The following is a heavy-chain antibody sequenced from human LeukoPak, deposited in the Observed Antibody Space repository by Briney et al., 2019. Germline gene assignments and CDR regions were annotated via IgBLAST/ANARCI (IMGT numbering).Heavy chain of an antibody. Sequence: ASVKVSCKASGYTFTSYCISWVRQAPGQGLEWMGWISPYNGNTNYAQKLQGRVTMTTDTSTSTAYMELRSLRSDDTAVYYCARVWQWLAYYYYYYYMDVWGKGTTVTVSS. J-gene: IGHJ6*03. CDR1: GYTFTSYC. CDR2: ISPYNGNT. CDR3: ARVWQWLAYYYYYYYMDV. D-gene: IGHD6-19*01. V-gene: IGHV1-18*01.